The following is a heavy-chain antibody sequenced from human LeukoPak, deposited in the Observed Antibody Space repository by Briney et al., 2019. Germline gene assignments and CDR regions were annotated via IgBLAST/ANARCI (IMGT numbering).Heavy chain of an antibody. CDR2: VNPNSGHT. J-gene: IGHJ4*02. CDR3: ARGAPGSSCSGGSCPYSDY. D-gene: IGHD2-15*01. Sequence: ASVKVSCKASGYTFTSYDINWVRQATGQGLEWMGWVNPNSGHTGFAQKFQGRVSMTSNTSISTAYMEVRSLRSEDTAVYYRARGAPGSSCSGGSCPYSDYWGQGTLVSVSS. CDR1: GYTFTSYD. V-gene: IGHV1-8*01.